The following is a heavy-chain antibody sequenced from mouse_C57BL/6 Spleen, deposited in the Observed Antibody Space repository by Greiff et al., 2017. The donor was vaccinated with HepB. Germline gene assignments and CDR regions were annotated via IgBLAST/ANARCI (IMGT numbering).Heavy chain of an antibody. D-gene: IGHD2-2*01. CDR3: AKGHRLPWYCDV. V-gene: IGHV7-3*03. CDR2: IRTKANGYTT. CDR1: GFTFTDYY. J-gene: IGHJ1*03. Sequence: EVKLVESGGGLVQPGGSLSLSCAASGFTFTDYYMSWVRQPPGKALEWLGFIRTKANGYTTEYSASVKGRFTISRDNSQSILYLQLNALRAEDSATYYCAKGHRLPWYCDVWGTGTTVTVSS.